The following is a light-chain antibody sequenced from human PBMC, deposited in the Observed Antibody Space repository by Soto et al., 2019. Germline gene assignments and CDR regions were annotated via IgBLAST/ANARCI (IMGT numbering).Light chain of an antibody. CDR1: SSNIGAGYD. CDR3: LSYDKSLSGYV. Sequence: QSVLTQPPSVSGAPGQRLTLSVTGSSSNIGAGYDVHWYQQLPGAAPKVVIYGNTNRPSGVPDRFSGSKSGPSASLVITGLQAEDEADYYCLSYDKSLSGYVFGAGTKVTVL. CDR2: GNT. J-gene: IGLJ1*01. V-gene: IGLV1-40*01.